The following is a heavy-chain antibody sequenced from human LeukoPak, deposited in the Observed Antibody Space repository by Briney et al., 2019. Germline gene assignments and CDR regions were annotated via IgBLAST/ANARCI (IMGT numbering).Heavy chain of an antibody. CDR1: GFTFRDYN. CDR2: TTRDGSVA. D-gene: IGHD2-2*01. J-gene: IGHJ4*02. Sequence: PGGSLRLSCITSGFTFRDYNMAWVRQAPGKGLEWLATTTRDGSVAEYIDSVKGRFTISRDNAKNSLYLQMNSLRAEDTAVYYCARDPPLGSCSTISCPHLDYWGQGTLVTVSS. V-gene: IGHV3-7*01. CDR3: ARDPPLGSCSTISCPHLDY.